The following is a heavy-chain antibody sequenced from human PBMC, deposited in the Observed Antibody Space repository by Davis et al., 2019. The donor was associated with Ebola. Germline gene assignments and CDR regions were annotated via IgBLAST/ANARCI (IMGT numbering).Heavy chain of an antibody. V-gene: IGHV4-4*07. CDR3: ARWPGYCSGGNCYSGLDV. Sequence: PSEPLSLPCTVSGDSISGYYWSWIRQPAGKGLEWLGRMHTSGTTNYNPSLKSRVIMSLDTSQNQLSLKLNSVTAADTAVYYCARWPGYCSGGNCYSGLDVWGQGTTVTVSS. D-gene: IGHD2-15*01. CDR1: GDSISGYY. CDR2: MHTSGTT. J-gene: IGHJ6*02.